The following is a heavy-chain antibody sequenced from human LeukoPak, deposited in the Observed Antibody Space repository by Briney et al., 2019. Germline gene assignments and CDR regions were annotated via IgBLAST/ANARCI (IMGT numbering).Heavy chain of an antibody. J-gene: IGHJ4*02. Sequence: SGGSLRLSCAASGFTFSSYAMSWVRQAPGKGLEWVSAISGSGGSTYYADSVKGRFTISRDNSKNTLYLQMNSLRAEDTAVYYCATYSSSWYCLDYWGQGTLVTVSS. D-gene: IGHD6-13*01. CDR3: ATYSSSWYCLDY. V-gene: IGHV3-23*01. CDR1: GFTFSSYA. CDR2: ISGSGGST.